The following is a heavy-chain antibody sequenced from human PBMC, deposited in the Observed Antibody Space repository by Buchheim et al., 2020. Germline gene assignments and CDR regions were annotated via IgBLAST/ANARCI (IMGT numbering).Heavy chain of an antibody. CDR3: ASGSPGIAAAGTRY. CDR2: ITSDGSSP. J-gene: IGHJ4*02. CDR1: GFTFSSYW. V-gene: IGHV3-74*01. D-gene: IGHD6-13*01. Sequence: EVQLVESGGGLVQPGGSLRLSCAASGFTFSSYWMHWVRQAPGKGLVWVSRITSDGSSPSYAASVKGRFTISRDNAKHTLYLQMNRLRAEDTAVYYCASGSPGIAAAGTRYWGQGTL.